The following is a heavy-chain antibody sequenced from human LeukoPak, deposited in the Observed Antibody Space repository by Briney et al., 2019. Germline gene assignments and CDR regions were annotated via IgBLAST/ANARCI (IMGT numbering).Heavy chain of an antibody. V-gene: IGHV1-69*02. D-gene: IGHD6-13*01. J-gene: IGHJ4*02. CDR1: GGTFSSYT. CDR3: ARGDSSSWYNQEYYFDY. Sequence: AASVKVSCKASGGTFSSYTISWVRQAPGQGLEWMGRFIPILGIANYAQKFQGRVTITADKSTSTAYMELSSLRSEDTAVYYCARGDSSSWYNQEYYFDYWGQGTLVTVSS. CDR2: FIPILGIA.